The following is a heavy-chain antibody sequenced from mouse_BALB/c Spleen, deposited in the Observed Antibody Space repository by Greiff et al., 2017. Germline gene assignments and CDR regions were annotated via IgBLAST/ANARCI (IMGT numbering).Heavy chain of an antibody. D-gene: IGHD1-1*01. Sequence: EVQVVESGGGLVQPKGSLKLSCAASGFTFNTYAMNWVRQAPGKGLEWVARIRSKSNNYATYYADSVKDRFTISRDDSQSMLYLQMNNLKTEDTAMYYCVRQGGYYGPFAYWGQGTLVTVSA. CDR3: VRQGGYYGPFAY. CDR1: GFTFNTYA. J-gene: IGHJ3*01. V-gene: IGHV10-1*02. CDR2: IRSKSNNYAT.